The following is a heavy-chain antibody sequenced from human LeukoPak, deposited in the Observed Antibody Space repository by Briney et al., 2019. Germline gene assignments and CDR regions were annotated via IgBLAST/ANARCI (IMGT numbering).Heavy chain of an antibody. Sequence: SETLSLTCTVSLGSISRGGYYWSWIRHHPGKCLEWIGYIYYIGGTYYNPSRKRRVTISVDKSKNKLSLKLSSMTPADTAVYYPARDPPGDYGDYLAPNYGMDVWGQGTTVTVSS. CDR3: ARDPPGDYGDYLAPNYGMDV. D-gene: IGHD4-17*01. J-gene: IGHJ6*02. CDR1: LGSISRGGYY. CDR2: IYYIGGT. V-gene: IGHV4-31*03.